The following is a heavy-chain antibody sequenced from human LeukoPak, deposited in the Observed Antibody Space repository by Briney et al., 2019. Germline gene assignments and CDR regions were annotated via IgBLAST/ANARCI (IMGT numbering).Heavy chain of an antibody. Sequence: GGSLRLSCAASGFTFSSYSMNWVRQAPGKGLEWVSSISSSSSYIYYADSAKGRFTISRDNAKNTLYLQMNSLRAEDTAVYYCAKAGSSHPARSAFDIWGQGTMVTVSS. J-gene: IGHJ3*02. CDR2: ISSSSSYI. V-gene: IGHV3-21*04. CDR3: AKAGSSHPARSAFDI. D-gene: IGHD6-25*01. CDR1: GFTFSSYS.